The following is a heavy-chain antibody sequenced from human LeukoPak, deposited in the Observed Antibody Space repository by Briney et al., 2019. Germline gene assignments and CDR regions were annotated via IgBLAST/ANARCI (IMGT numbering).Heavy chain of an antibody. CDR2: ISGSGGST. D-gene: IGHD2-2*01. CDR1: GFTFSSYA. J-gene: IGHJ4*02. CDR3: AKRYCSSTSCYVDY. V-gene: IGHV3-23*01. Sequence: PSGGSLRLSCAASGFTFSSYAMSWVRQAPGKGQEWVSAISGSGGSTYYADSVKGRFTISRDNSKNTLYLQMNSLRAEDTAVYYCAKRYCSSTSCYVDYWGQGTLVTVSS.